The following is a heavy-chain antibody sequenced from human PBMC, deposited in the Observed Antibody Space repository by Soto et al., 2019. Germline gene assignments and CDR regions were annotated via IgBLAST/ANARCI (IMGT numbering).Heavy chain of an antibody. CDR2: ISYDGSNK. Sequence: SGGSLRLSCAASGFTFSSYAMHWVRQAPGKGLEWVAVISYDGSNKYYADSVKGRFTISRDNSKNTLYLQMNSLRAEDTAVYYCAGGYSSSWSAHYYYYGMDVWGQGTTVTVSS. J-gene: IGHJ6*02. CDR1: GFTFSSYA. V-gene: IGHV3-30-3*01. D-gene: IGHD6-13*01. CDR3: AGGYSSSWSAHYYYYGMDV.